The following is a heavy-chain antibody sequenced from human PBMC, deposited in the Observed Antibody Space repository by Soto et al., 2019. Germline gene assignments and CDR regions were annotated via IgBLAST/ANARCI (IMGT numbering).Heavy chain of an antibody. V-gene: IGHV4-4*07. CDR3: ARGSLAIDY. J-gene: IGHJ4*02. D-gene: IGHD3-16*02. CDR1: GGSLSNYY. Sequence: QVQLQESGPGLVKPSETLSLTCTVSGGSLSNYYWSWIRQPAGKGLEWIVRIYPSGSTNYNSSLKRRVTMSIDTSKNQFSLTLSSVTAADTAVYYCARGSLAIDYWGQGTLVIVSS. CDR2: IYPSGST.